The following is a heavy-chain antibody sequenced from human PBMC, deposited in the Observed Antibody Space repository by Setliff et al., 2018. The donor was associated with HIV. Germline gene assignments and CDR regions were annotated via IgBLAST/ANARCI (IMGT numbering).Heavy chain of an antibody. V-gene: IGHV3-23*01. CDR3: ARHFPHYGDYVPL. CDR1: RFTFSSYA. Sequence: HPGGSLRLSCAASRFTFSSYAMSWVRQAPGKGLEWVSAISGSGGSTYYADSVKGRFTISRDNARNSLYLQIKSLKAEDTAVYYCARHFPHYGDYVPLWGQGTLVTVSS. D-gene: IGHD4-17*01. J-gene: IGHJ4*02. CDR2: ISGSGGST.